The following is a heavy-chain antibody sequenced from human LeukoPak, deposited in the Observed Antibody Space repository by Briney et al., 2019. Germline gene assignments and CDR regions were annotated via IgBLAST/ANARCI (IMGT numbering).Heavy chain of an antibody. CDR3: ARDPNPDYGGNPYYYGMDV. V-gene: IGHV3-21*01. J-gene: IGHJ6*02. Sequence: PGGSLRLSCAASGFTFSSYSMNWVRQAPGKGLEWVSSISSSSSYIYYADSVKGRFTISRDNAKNSLYLQMNSLRAEDTAVYYCARDPNPDYGGNPYYYGMDVWGQGTTVTVSS. D-gene: IGHD4-23*01. CDR2: ISSSSSYI. CDR1: GFTFSSYS.